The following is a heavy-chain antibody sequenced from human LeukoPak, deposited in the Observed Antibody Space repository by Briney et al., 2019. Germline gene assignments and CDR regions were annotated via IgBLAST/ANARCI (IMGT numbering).Heavy chain of an antibody. CDR1: GYTFTSYD. Sequence: ASVEFSCKASGYTFTSYDINWVRQATGQGLEWMGWMNPNSGNTGYAQKFQGRVTITRNTSISTAYMELSSLRSEDTAVYYCARVPNDYSNYGEAFDIWGQGTMVTVSS. CDR3: ARVPNDYSNYGEAFDI. V-gene: IGHV1-8*03. CDR2: MNPNSGNT. J-gene: IGHJ3*02. D-gene: IGHD4-11*01.